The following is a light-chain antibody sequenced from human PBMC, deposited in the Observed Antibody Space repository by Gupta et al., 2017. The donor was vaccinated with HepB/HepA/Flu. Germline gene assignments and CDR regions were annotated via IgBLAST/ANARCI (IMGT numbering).Light chain of an antibody. CDR1: QSISSW. J-gene: IGKJ1*01. V-gene: IGKV1-5*03. CDR3: QQYNSYSRT. Sequence: DIQMTQSPSTLSASVGDRVTITCRASQSISSWLAWYQQKTGKAPKLLIYKASSLESGVPSRFSGSGYGTEFTLTISSLQPDDFATYYCQQYNSYSRTFGQGTKVEIK. CDR2: KAS.